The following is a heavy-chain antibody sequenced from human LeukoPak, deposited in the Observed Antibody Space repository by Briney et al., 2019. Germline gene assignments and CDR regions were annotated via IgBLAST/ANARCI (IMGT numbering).Heavy chain of an antibody. CDR1: GFTFDDYS. V-gene: IGHV3-43*01. Sequence: GGSLRLSCAASGFTFDDYSMHWVRQGPGKGLEWVSLINWDGGSTNYADSVKGRFTISRDNAKNSLYLQMNSLRAEDTAVYYCARGWAGNYWGQGTLVTVSS. CDR2: INWDGGST. D-gene: IGHD6-19*01. J-gene: IGHJ4*02. CDR3: ARGWAGNY.